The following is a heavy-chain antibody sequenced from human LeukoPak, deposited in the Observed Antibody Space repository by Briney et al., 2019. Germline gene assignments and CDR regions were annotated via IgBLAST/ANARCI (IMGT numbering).Heavy chain of an antibody. Sequence: ASVKVSCKASGYTFTSYYMQWVRQAPGQGLEWMGIINPSGGSTSYAQKFQGSVTMTRDTYTSTVYMELSSLRSEDTDVYYCARGAFLGGPFDYWGQGTLVTVSS. CDR3: ARGAFLGGPFDY. CDR2: INPSGGST. J-gene: IGHJ4*02. CDR1: GYTFTSYY. D-gene: IGHD2-15*01. V-gene: IGHV1-46*01.